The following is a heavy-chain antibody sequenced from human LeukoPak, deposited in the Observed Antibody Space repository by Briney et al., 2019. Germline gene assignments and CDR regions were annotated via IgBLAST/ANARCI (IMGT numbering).Heavy chain of an antibody. CDR1: GYTFTSYG. D-gene: IGHD3-22*01. CDR3: ARGLTYDSSTYYISIPLDY. CDR2: ISAYNGNT. V-gene: IGHV1-18*01. J-gene: IGHJ4*02. Sequence: ASVKVSCKASGYTFTSYGISWVRQAPGQGLEWMGWISAYNGNTNYAQKLQGRVTMTTDTSTSTAYMELSSLRSEDTAVYYCARGLTYDSSTYYISIPLDYWGQGTLVTVSS.